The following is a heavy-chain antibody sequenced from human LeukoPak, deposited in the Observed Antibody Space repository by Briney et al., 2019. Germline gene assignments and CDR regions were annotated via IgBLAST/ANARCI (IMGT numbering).Heavy chain of an antibody. V-gene: IGHV4-59*01. CDR2: IYYSGST. CDR1: GGSISSYY. Sequence: SETLSLTCTVPGGSISSYYWSWIRQPPGKGLEWIGYIYYSGSTNYNPSLKSRVTISVDTSKNQFSLKLSSVTAADTAVYYCARDRYGGNPPRYGMDVWGQGTTVTVSS. CDR3: ARDRYGGNPPRYGMDV. D-gene: IGHD4-23*01. J-gene: IGHJ6*02.